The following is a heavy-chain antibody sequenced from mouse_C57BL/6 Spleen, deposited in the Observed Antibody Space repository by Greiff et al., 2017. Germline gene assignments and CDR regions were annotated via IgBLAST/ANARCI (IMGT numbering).Heavy chain of an antibody. D-gene: IGHD1-1*02. J-gene: IGHJ4*01. CDR2: INPNNGGT. V-gene: IGHV1-22*01. CDR1: GYTFTDYN. Sequence: VQLKQSGPELVKPGASVKMSCKASGYTFTDYNMHWVKQSHGKSLEWIGYINPNNGGTSYNQKFKGKATLTVNKSSSTAYMALRRLTSEDSAVYYCAGSYDYAMDYWGQGTSVTVSS. CDR3: AGSYDYAMDY.